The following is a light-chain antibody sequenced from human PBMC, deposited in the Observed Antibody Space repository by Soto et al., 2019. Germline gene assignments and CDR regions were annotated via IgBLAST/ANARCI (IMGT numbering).Light chain of an antibody. CDR2: GAS. J-gene: IGKJ3*01. CDR1: QSISSN. V-gene: IGKV3-15*01. Sequence: EIVMKQSPATLSVSPGERATLSCRASQSISSNLAWYQQKPGQAPRLLIYGASTRATGIPATFSGSWSGTEFTLTISSLQSEYFAVYYCQQYNNWPFTFGPGTKVDIK. CDR3: QQYNNWPFT.